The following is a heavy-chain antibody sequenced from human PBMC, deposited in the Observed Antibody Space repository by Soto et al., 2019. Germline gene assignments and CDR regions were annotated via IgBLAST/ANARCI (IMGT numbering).Heavy chain of an antibody. D-gene: IGHD1-26*01. CDR1: GSTFSNYA. J-gene: IGHJ4*02. Sequence: EVQLLESGGGLVQPGGSRRLSCAASGSTFSNYAMNWVRQAPGKGLEWASVIRGSGDSTNHAHSLKGRSTISRDNSKNTLYLQLNSLRAEDTAVYYCARRGSGSYYDYWGQGTLVTVSS. CDR3: ARRGSGSYYDY. V-gene: IGHV3-23*01. CDR2: IRGSGDST.